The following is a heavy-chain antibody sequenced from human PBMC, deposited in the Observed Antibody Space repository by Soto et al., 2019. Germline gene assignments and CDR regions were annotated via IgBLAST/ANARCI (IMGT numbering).Heavy chain of an antibody. CDR3: AKDLQFSGWLSAQTFDY. V-gene: IGHV3-23*01. CDR1: GLTFSSHE. Sequence: EVQLLESGGGLVQPGGSLRLSCAVSGLTFSSHEMSWVRQAPGKGLECVSSITGSGGSTYYADSVKGRFTISRDKSKYTLYLQMNRLSGEDTSVYYCAKDLQFSGWLSAQTFDYWGQGTQVTVSS. CDR2: ITGSGGST. J-gene: IGHJ4*02. D-gene: IGHD6-19*01.